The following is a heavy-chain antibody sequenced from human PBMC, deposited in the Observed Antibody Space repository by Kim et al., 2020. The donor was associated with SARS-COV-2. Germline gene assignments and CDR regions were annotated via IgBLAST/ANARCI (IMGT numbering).Heavy chain of an antibody. CDR2: IYTSGST. V-gene: IGHV4-4*07. D-gene: IGHD1-1*01. CDR3: ARGEVQLDPGPHYYYYYMDV. Sequence: SETLSLTCTVSGGSISSYYWSWIRQPAGKGLEWIGRIYTSGSTNYNPSLKSRVTMSVDTSKNQFSLKLSSVTAADTAVYYCARGEVQLDPGPHYYYYYMDVWGKGTTVTVSS. J-gene: IGHJ6*03. CDR1: GGSISSYY.